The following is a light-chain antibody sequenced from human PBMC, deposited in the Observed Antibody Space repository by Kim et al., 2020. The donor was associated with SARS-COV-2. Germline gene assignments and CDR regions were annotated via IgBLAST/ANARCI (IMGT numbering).Light chain of an antibody. CDR2: GAS. V-gene: IGKV3-20*01. Sequence: EIVLTQSPCTLSLSPGERATLSCRASQSVGSSYLAWYQKKPGQAPKLIIYGASSRATGIPHRFSGSVSGTDFTLTISRLEPEDIAVYLCQQYGSSRFTFGPGTKVDIK. CDR1: QSVGSSY. J-gene: IGKJ3*01. CDR3: QQYGSSRFT.